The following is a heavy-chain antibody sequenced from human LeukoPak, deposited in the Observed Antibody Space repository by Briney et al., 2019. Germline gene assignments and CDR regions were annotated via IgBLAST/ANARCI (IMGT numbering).Heavy chain of an antibody. Sequence: ASVKVSCKASGYTFTGYYMHWVRQAPGRGLEWMGWMNPNSGNTGSAQKFQGRVTMTRNTSISTAYMELSSLRCEDTAVYYCARTSSSSPGDFDYWGEGTLVTVSS. D-gene: IGHD6-6*01. V-gene: IGHV1-8*02. CDR3: ARTSSSSPGDFDY. CDR2: MNPNSGNT. CDR1: GYTFTGYY. J-gene: IGHJ4*02.